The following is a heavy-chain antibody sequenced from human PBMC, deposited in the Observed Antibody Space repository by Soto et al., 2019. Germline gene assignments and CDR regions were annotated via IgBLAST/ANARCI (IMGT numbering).Heavy chain of an antibody. CDR3: TTTRPQEWELLN. Sequence: GSIRLSCAACGFTFSNALMNWSRQAPGKGLEWVGRIKSKTDGGTTDYAAPVKGRFTISRDDSKNTLYLQMNGLKTEDTAVYYCTTTRPQEWELLNWGQGTLVTVSS. CDR1: GFTFSNAL. D-gene: IGHD1-26*01. V-gene: IGHV3-15*07. CDR2: IKSKTDGGTT. J-gene: IGHJ4*02.